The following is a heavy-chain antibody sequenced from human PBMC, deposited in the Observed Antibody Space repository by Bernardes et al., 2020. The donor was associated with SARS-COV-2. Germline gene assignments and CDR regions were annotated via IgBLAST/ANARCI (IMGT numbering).Heavy chain of an antibody. CDR1: GGSVSSGSYY. CDR3: AREPLGGVTMVRGVIKRYGMDV. V-gene: IGHV4-61*01. J-gene: IGHJ6*02. Sequence: SETLSLTCTVSGGSVSSGSYYWSWIRQPTGKGLEWIGYIYYSGRTNYYPSLKSRVTISVDTSKNQFSLKLSSVTAADTAVYYCAREPLGGVTMVRGVIKRYGMDVWCQGTTVTVSS. CDR2: IYYSGRT. D-gene: IGHD3-10*01.